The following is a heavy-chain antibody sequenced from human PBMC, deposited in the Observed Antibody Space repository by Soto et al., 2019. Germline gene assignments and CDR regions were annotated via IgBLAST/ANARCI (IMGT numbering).Heavy chain of an antibody. CDR2: IYYTGTT. CDR1: GDSISSNSNF. V-gene: IGHV4-39*01. CDR3: ARLPSSWYFSYYYGMDV. Sequence: SETLSLTCTVSGDSISSNSNFWGWIRQPPGQGLEWIGTIYYTGTTYYSPSLESRVTISVDTSKNQFSLKLSSVTAADTAVYYCARLPSSWYFSYYYGMDVWGQGTTVTVSS. D-gene: IGHD6-13*01. J-gene: IGHJ6*02.